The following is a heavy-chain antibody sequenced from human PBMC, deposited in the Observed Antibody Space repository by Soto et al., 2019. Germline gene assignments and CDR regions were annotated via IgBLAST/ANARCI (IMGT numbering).Heavy chain of an antibody. CDR1: GGTFSSYT. J-gene: IGHJ4*02. Sequence: QVQLVQSGAEVKKPGSSVKVSCKASGGTFSSYTISWVRQAPGQGLEWMGRIILILGIANYAQKFQGRVTITADKSTSTAYMELSSLRSEDTAVYYCARDQGITGTTIDYWGQGTLVTVSS. CDR3: ARDQGITGTTIDY. D-gene: IGHD1-20*01. CDR2: IILILGIA. V-gene: IGHV1-69*08.